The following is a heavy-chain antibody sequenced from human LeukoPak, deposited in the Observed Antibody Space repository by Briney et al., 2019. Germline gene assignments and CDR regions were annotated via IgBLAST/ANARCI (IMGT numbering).Heavy chain of an antibody. J-gene: IGHJ2*01. D-gene: IGHD1-1*01. Sequence: SETLSLTCTVSGYSISSGYYWGWIRQPPGKGLEWIGSIYHSGSTYYNPSLKSRVTISVDTSKNQFSLKLSSVTAADTAVYYCARGGVRKPWSYWYFDLWGRGTLVTVSS. CDR3: ARGGVRKPWSYWYFDL. CDR1: GYSISSGYY. CDR2: IYHSGST. V-gene: IGHV4-38-2*02.